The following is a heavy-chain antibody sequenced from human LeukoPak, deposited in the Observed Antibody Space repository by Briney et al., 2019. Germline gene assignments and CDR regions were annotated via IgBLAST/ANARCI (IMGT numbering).Heavy chain of an antibody. CDR1: GGSISSYY. CDR3: ARGGPRYCSSTSCYPPRY. J-gene: IGHJ4*02. CDR2: IYYSGNT. D-gene: IGHD2-2*01. Sequence: SETLSLTCTVSGGSISSYYWSWIRQPPGKGLEWIGYIYYSGNTNYNPSLRSRVTISVDTSKNQFSLKLSSVTAADTAVYYCARGGPRYCSSTSCYPPRYWGQGTLVTVSS. V-gene: IGHV4-59*01.